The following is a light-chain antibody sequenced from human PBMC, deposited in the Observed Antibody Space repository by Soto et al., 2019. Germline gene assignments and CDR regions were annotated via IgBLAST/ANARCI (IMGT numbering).Light chain of an antibody. CDR2: DVS. CDR3: SSYTSSSTPFYV. V-gene: IGLV2-14*01. Sequence: QSALTQPASVSGYPGQSITISCTGTSSGVGGYNYVSWYQQHPGKAPKLMSYDVSNRPSGVSNRFSGSKSGNTASLTISGLQAEDEADYYCSSYTSSSTPFYVFGTGTKVTVL. J-gene: IGLJ1*01. CDR1: SSGVGGYNY.